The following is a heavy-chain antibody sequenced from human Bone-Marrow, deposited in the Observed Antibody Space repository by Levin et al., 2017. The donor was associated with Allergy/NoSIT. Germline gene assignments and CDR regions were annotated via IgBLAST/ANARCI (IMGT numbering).Heavy chain of an antibody. CDR3: ARGTALPLLEWS. Sequence: SQTLSLTCTVFGDSISTHSYHWNWIRQQPGKGLEWIGWIYYSGSSQYNPSLKNRATISVDTSQKRFSLQLTSVTAADTAVYYCARGTALPLLEWSWGQGTLVTVSS. CDR2: IYYSGSS. CDR1: GDSISTHSYH. V-gene: IGHV4-31*03. J-gene: IGHJ5*02. D-gene: IGHD3-3*01.